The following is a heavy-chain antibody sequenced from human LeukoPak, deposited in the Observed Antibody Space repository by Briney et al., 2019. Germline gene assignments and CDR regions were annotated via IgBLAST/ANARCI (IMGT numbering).Heavy chain of an antibody. CDR2: IYTSGST. J-gene: IGHJ6*04. Sequence: SETLPLTCTVSGGSISSYYWSWIRQPAGKGLEWIGRIYTSGSTNYNPSLKSRVTISVDKSKNQFSLKLSSVTAADTAVYYCAREPIGYSTGMDVWGKGTTVTVSS. D-gene: IGHD6-13*01. CDR1: GGSISSYY. V-gene: IGHV4-4*07. CDR3: AREPIGYSTGMDV.